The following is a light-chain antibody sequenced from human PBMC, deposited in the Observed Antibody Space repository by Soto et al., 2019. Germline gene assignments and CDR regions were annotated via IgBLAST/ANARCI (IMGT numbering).Light chain of an antibody. CDR3: QQLNSYPF. CDR2: AAS. Sequence: DLQLTQSPSFLSASVGDRVTITCRASQGISSYLAWYQQKPGKAPKLLIYAASTLQSGVPSRFRGSGSGTEFTLTISSLQPEDFATYYCQQLNSYPFFGGGTKVEIK. V-gene: IGKV1-9*01. CDR1: QGISSY. J-gene: IGKJ4*01.